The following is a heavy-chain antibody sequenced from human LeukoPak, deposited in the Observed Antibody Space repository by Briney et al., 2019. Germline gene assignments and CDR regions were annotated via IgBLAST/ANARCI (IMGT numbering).Heavy chain of an antibody. V-gene: IGHV4-34*01. CDR1: GGSFSGYY. Sequence: SETLSLTCAVYGGSFSGYYWSWIRQPPGKGLEWIGEINHSGSTNYNPSLKSRVTILVDTSKNQFSLKLSPVTAADTAVYYCAREYYYDSSGYYYYWGQGTLVTVSS. CDR3: AREYYYDSSGYYYY. J-gene: IGHJ4*02. D-gene: IGHD3-22*01. CDR2: INHSGST.